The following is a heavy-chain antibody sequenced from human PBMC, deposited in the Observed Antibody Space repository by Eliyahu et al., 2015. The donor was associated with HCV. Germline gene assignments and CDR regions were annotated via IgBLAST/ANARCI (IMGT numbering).Heavy chain of an antibody. CDR3: ARVSYYYDSSGYYSTYYFDY. D-gene: IGHD3-22*01. V-gene: IGHV3-74*01. CDR2: INSXGSST. CDR1: GXTFTXYW. Sequence: EVQLVESGGGLVQPGGSLRLSCVAXGXTFTXYWMHWVRQAPGKGLVGIXRINSXGSSTSYADXVKGRFTISRDNAKNTVYLQMNSPRAEDTAVYYCARVSYYYDSSGYYSTYYFDYWGQGTLVTVSS. J-gene: IGHJ4*02.